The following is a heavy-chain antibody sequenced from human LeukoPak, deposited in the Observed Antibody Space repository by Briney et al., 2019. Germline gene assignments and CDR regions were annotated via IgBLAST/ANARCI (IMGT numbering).Heavy chain of an antibody. D-gene: IGHD1-26*01. Sequence: GGSLRLSCAASGFIFSSYWMHWVRQAPGKGLVWVSRINSDGSSTSYADSVKGRFTISRDNAKNSLYLQMNSLRADDTAVYYCVKDSPPRYSGSPPAYWGQGTLVTVSS. V-gene: IGHV3-74*01. CDR3: VKDSPPRYSGSPPAY. CDR2: INSDGSST. J-gene: IGHJ4*02. CDR1: GFIFSSYW.